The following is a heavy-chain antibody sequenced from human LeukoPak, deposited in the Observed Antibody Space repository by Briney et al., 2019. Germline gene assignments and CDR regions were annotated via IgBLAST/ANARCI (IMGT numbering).Heavy chain of an antibody. CDR3: ARERYDYVWGSYRYFFDY. V-gene: IGHV3-11*01. CDR2: ISSSGTTI. CDR1: GFTFSDYY. Sequence: PGGSLRLSCAASGFTFSDYYMSWIRQAPGKGLEWVSYISSSGTTIYYADSVKGRFTISRDNAKNSLYLQMNSLRAEDTAVYYCARERYDYVWGSYRYFFDYWGQGTLVTVSS. D-gene: IGHD3-16*02. J-gene: IGHJ4*02.